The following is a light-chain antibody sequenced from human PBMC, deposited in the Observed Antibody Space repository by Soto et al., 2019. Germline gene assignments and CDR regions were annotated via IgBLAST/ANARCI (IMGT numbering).Light chain of an antibody. Sequence: EIVVTQCPATLSVSPGERATLSCRTSQSVGSNLAWYQQKPGQAPRLLIYGAFIRAPGFPVTFRGTGSGSEFTLTISSLQSEDGALYYCQQYDKWPYTFGQGTNLEIK. CDR1: QSVGSN. V-gene: IGKV3-15*01. J-gene: IGKJ2*01. CDR2: GAF. CDR3: QQYDKWPYT.